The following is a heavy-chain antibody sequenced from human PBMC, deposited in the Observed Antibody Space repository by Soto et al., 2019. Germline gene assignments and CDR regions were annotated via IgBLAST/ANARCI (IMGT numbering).Heavy chain of an antibody. V-gene: IGHV3-33*01. J-gene: IGHJ4*02. CDR1: GFTFSSYG. CDR2: IWYDGSNK. Sequence: QVQLVESGGGVVQPGRSLRLSCAASGFTFSSYGMHWVRQAPGKGLEWVAVIWYDGSNKYYADSVKGRFTISRDNSKNTLYLQMNSLRAADPAVYYCAAGAYYFDYWGQGTLVTVSS. CDR3: AAGAYYFDY. D-gene: IGHD3-10*01.